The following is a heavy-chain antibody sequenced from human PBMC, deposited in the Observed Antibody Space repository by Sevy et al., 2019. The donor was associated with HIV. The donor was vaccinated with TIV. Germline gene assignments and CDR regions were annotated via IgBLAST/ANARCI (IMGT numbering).Heavy chain of an antibody. J-gene: IGHJ4*02. Sequence: GGSLRLSCAASGFTFSNYGMHWVRQAPGKGLEWVAVISYDGSYKYYTDSVKGRFTISRDNSKNTLYLQMNSLRAEDTAVYYCAKDLGVGSSRWPTDYWGQGTLVTVSS. D-gene: IGHD6-13*01. CDR3: AKDLGVGSSRWPTDY. CDR2: ISYDGSYK. CDR1: GFTFSNYG. V-gene: IGHV3-30*18.